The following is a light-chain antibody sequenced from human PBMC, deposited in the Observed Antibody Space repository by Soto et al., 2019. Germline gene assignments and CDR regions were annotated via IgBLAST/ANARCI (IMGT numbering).Light chain of an antibody. CDR3: QQSYSTPLT. V-gene: IGKV1-39*01. Sequence: DIQMTQSPSSLSASVGDRVTITCRASQSISSYLNWYQQKPGKAPKLLIYAASSLQSGVPSRFSGSGSGTDFTLTNSSLQTEEFATYYCQQSYSTPLTFGGGTKVEIK. CDR2: AAS. J-gene: IGKJ4*01. CDR1: QSISSY.